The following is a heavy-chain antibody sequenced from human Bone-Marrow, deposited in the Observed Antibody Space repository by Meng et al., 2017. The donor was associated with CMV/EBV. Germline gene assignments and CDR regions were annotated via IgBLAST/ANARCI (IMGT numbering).Heavy chain of an antibody. CDR3: AREGPQSTAFSDRGWFDP. V-gene: IGHV4-38-2*02. CDR2: IYHSGST. D-gene: IGHD3-22*01. CDR1: GYSMRSGYY. J-gene: IGHJ5*02. Sequence: SETLSLTCTVSGYSMRSGYYWGWIRQPPGKGLEWIGSIYHSGSTYYNLSLKSRVIISIDMSKNQFSLKLSSVTAADTAVYYCAREGPQSTAFSDRGWFDPWGPGNPVNFSS.